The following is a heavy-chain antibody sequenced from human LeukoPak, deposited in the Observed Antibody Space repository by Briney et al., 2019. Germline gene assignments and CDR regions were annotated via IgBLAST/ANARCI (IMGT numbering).Heavy chain of an antibody. CDR3: ATADYGDYVPPGY. Sequence: GGSLRLSCAASGFTFSSYAMHWVRQAPGKGLEWVAVISYDGSNKYYADSVKGRFTISRDNSKNTLYLQMNSLRAEDTAVYYCATADYGDYVPPGYWGQGTLVTVSS. D-gene: IGHD4-17*01. V-gene: IGHV3-30*04. CDR2: ISYDGSNK. CDR1: GFTFSSYA. J-gene: IGHJ4*02.